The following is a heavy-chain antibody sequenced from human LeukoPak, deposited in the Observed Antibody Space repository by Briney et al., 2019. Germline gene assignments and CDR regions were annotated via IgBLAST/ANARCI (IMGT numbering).Heavy chain of an antibody. CDR2: TRYRSTWNT. D-gene: IGHD3-16*01. Sequence: PSQTLSLTCAISGDSVSSKRVSWSWMRQSPSRGLEYLGRTRYRSTWNTFYSLSVEGRITINADTSRNEVSPRLSSVTPEDTALYYCVRDFNWAFDYWGQGTLVTVSS. V-gene: IGHV6-1*01. CDR3: VRDFNWAFDY. CDR1: GDSVSSKRVS. J-gene: IGHJ4*02.